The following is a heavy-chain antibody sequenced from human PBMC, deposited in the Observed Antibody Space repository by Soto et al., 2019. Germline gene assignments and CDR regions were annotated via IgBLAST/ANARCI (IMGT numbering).Heavy chain of an antibody. CDR2: IKQDGSEK. CDR3: ARVSSGWYRRGFDI. V-gene: IGHV3-7*01. CDR1: GFTFSSYW. D-gene: IGHD6-19*01. J-gene: IGHJ3*02. Sequence: LGGSLRLSCAASGFTFSSYWMSWVRQAPGKGLEWVANIKQDGSEKYYVDSVKGRFTISRDNAKNSLYLQMNSLRAEDTAVYYCARVSSGWYRRGFDIWGQGTMVTVSS.